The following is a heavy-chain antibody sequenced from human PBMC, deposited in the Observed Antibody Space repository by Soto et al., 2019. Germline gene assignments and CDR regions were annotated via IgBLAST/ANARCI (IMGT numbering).Heavy chain of an antibody. D-gene: IGHD5-12*01. CDR3: ARTWGDGYNHFDY. CDR1: GFTFSSYE. Sequence: EVQLVESGGGLVQPGGSLRLSCAASGFTFSSYEMNWVRQAPGKGLEWVSYISSSGSYIYYADSVKGRFTISRDNAKNSRYLQMNSLRAEDTAVYYCARTWGDGYNHFDYWGQGTLVTVSS. CDR2: ISSSGSYI. V-gene: IGHV3-48*03. J-gene: IGHJ4*02.